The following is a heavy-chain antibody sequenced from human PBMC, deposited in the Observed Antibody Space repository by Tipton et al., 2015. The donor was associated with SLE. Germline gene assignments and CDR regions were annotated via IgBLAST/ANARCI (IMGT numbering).Heavy chain of an antibody. CDR2: INQSGST. V-gene: IGHV4-39*07. J-gene: IGHJ4*02. CDR3: ARDPRLNWDYGTYFDY. D-gene: IGHD3-16*01. Sequence: TLSLTCTVSGGSLSSSGYYWGWIRQPSGKGLEWIGEINQSGSTNYNASLKSRVAISVDTSKNQFSLRLSSVTAADSAVYYCARDPRLNWDYGTYFDYWGQGTLVTVSS. CDR1: GGSLSSSGYY.